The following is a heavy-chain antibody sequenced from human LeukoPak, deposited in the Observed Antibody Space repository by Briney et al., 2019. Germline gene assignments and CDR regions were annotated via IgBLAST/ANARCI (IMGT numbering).Heavy chain of an antibody. Sequence: SETLSLTCTVSGGSTSSSSYYWGWIRQPPGKGLEWIGSIYYSGSTYYNPSLKSRVTISVDTSKNQFSLKLSSVTAADTAVYYCARALISIDKEPFDYWGQGTLVTVSS. CDR1: GGSTSSSSYY. V-gene: IGHV4-39*07. CDR3: ARALISIDKEPFDY. D-gene: IGHD6-6*01. CDR2: IYYSGST. J-gene: IGHJ4*02.